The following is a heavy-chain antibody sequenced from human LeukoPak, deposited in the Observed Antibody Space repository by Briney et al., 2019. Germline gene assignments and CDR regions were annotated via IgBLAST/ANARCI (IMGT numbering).Heavy chain of an antibody. CDR3: AVRVKRQRTLMRSQNFDS. Sequence: SETLSLTYAVYVESFSDYYWSWIPQPPGKGLEWMGEVNHSGSNSYNPSLKSRVSISADTSKNQFSLTMTSVTAADTSVYYCAVRVKRQRTLMRSQNFDSWGQGTLVTVSS. V-gene: IGHV4-34*01. J-gene: IGHJ4*02. CDR1: VESFSDYY. D-gene: IGHD1-1*01. CDR2: VNHSGSN.